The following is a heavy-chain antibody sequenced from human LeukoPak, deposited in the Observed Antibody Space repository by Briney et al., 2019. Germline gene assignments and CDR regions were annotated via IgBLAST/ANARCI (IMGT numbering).Heavy chain of an antibody. V-gene: IGHV4-39*01. Sequence: SETLSLTCTVSGGSVSSSGYYWGWIRQPPGKGLEWMGRIYYSRSTYYSTFLKGRVAISVDTSKNQFSLNLSSVTAADTAVYYCARQYGLPTFDYWGQGTLVTVSS. J-gene: IGHJ4*02. CDR3: ARQYGLPTFDY. D-gene: IGHD5-12*01. CDR1: GGSVSSSGYY. CDR2: IYYSRST.